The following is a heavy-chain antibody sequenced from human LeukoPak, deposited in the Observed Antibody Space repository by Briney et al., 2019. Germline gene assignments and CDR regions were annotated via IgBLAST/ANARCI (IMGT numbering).Heavy chain of an antibody. CDR3: SKAPYCYDSSGYYYEPGFINDAFDI. CDR2: INAYNGNT. J-gene: IGHJ3*02. V-gene: IGHV1-18*01. CDR1: GYTFTSYG. Sequence: ASVKVSCKASGYTFTSYGISWVRQAPGQGLEWMGGINAYNGNTNYAQKLQGRGTMTTDTSTSPDYMELRILRSEDTAMDYCSKAPYCYDSSGYYYEPGFINDAFDIWGQGTMVTVSS. D-gene: IGHD3-22*01.